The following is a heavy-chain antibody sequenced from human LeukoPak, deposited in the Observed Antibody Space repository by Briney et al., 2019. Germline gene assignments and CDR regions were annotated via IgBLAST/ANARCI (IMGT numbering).Heavy chain of an antibody. CDR2: ISGSGGAT. V-gene: IGHV3-23*01. D-gene: IGHD2-8*01. Sequence: PGGSLRLSCAVSGFIYSSYAVSWVRQAPGKGLECVWTISGSGGATYNADSVKGRFTIYTDNSKNTLYMQMNSLRDEDTAVYYCATDSQKMLALEYWGHRTLVTVSS. CDR1: GFIYSSYA. CDR3: ATDSQKMLALEY. J-gene: IGHJ4*01.